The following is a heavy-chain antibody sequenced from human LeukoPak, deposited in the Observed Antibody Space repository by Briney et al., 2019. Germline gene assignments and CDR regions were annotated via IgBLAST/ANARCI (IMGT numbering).Heavy chain of an antibody. CDR3: ARGVGYRLDY. CDR2: ISYDGSNK. J-gene: IGHJ4*02. CDR1: GCTFSNYA. V-gene: IGHV3-30-3*01. Sequence: GGSLRLSCSASGCTFSNYAMLWVRQAPGKGLEWVAIISYDGSNKYYADSVKGRFTISRDNSKNTLYLQMNSLRSEDTAVYYCARGVGYRLDYWGQGSLVTVSS. D-gene: IGHD5-12*01.